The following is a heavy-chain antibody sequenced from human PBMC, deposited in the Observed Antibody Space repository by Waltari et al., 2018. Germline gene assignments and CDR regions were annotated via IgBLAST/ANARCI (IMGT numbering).Heavy chain of an antibody. CDR3: AREGYSSGWRRAHYFDY. J-gene: IGHJ4*02. V-gene: IGHV3-53*01. Sequence: EVQLVESGGGLIQPGGSLKLSCAASGFTVSSNYMSWVRQAPGKGLEWVSVSYSGGSTYYADSVKGPFTISSDNSKNTLYLQMNSLRAEDTAVYYCAREGYSSGWRRAHYFDYWGQGTLVTVSS. CDR1: GFTVSSNY. CDR2: SYSGGST. D-gene: IGHD6-19*01.